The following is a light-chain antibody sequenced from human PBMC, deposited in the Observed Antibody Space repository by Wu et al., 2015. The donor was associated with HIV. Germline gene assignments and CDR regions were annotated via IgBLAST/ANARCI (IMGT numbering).Light chain of an antibody. CDR3: QQYGSSPPWT. V-gene: IGKV3-20*01. CDR1: QSVSSNY. Sequence: EIVLTQSPGTLSLSPGERATLSCRASQSVSSNYLAWYQQKPGQAPRLLTYGASRRATGIPDRFSGSGSGTDFTLIIRRLEPEDFAVYYGQQYGSSPPWTFGRGTKVEIK. J-gene: IGKJ1*01. CDR2: GAS.